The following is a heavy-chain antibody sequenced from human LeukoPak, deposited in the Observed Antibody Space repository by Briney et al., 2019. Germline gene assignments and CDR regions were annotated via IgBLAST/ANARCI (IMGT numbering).Heavy chain of an antibody. CDR1: GGSFSGYY. V-gene: IGHV4-34*01. D-gene: IGHD2-15*01. J-gene: IGHJ1*01. CDR2: INHSGST. CDR3: ARGTLIIARYCSGGSCYSPSFQH. Sequence: PSETLSLTCAVYGGSFSGYYWSWIRQPPGKGLEGVGEINHSGSTNYNPSLKSRVTISADTSKNQFSLKLSSVTAADTAVYYCARGTLIIARYCSGGSCYSPSFQHWGQGTLVTVSS.